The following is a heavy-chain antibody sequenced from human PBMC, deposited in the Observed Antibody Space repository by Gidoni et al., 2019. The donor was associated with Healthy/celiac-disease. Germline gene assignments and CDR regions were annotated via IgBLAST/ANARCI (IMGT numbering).Heavy chain of an antibody. CDR3: ARDTKYSSGWYGGDDAFDI. CDR2: IYTSGST. D-gene: IGHD6-19*01. Sequence: QVQLQESGPGLVKPSQTLSLTCPVSGGSISSGSYYWSGIRPPAGKGLEWIGRIYTSGSTNYNPSLKSRVTMSVDTSKNQFSLKLSSVTAADTAVYYCARDTKYSSGWYGGDDAFDIWGQGTMVTVSS. V-gene: IGHV4-61*02. J-gene: IGHJ3*02. CDR1: GGSISSGSYY.